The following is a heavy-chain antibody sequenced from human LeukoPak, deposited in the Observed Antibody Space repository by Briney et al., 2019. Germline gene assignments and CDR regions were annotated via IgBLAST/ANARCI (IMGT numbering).Heavy chain of an antibody. D-gene: IGHD2-21*02. CDR3: ARSELVVTAIALDY. J-gene: IGHJ4*02. CDR1: GYTLTELS. CDR2: FDPEDGET. V-gene: IGHV1-24*01. Sequence: ASVNVSCKVSGYTLTELSMHWVRQAPGKGLEWMGGFDPEDGETIYAQKFQGRVTMTEDTSTDTAYMELSSLRSEDTAVYYCARSELVVTAIALDYWGQGTLVTVSS.